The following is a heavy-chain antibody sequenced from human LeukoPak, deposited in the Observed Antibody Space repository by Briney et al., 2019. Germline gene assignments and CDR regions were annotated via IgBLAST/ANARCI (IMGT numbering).Heavy chain of an antibody. CDR2: MNPNSGNT. CDR1: GYTFTSCD. D-gene: IGHD1-7*01. Sequence: ASVKVSCKASGYTFTSCDINWVRQATGQGLEWMGWMNPNSGNTGYAQKFQGRVTITRNTSISTAYMELSSLRSEDTAVYYCARGESGTDNGLNDYWGQGTLVTVSS. J-gene: IGHJ4*02. V-gene: IGHV1-8*03. CDR3: ARGESGTDNGLNDY.